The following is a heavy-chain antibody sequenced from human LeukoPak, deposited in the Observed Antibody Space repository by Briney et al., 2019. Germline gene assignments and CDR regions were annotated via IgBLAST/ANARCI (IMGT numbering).Heavy chain of an antibody. Sequence: PSETLSLTCAVYGGSFSGYYWSWIRQPPGKGLEWIGEINHSGSTNYNPSLKSRVTISVDTSKNQFSLKLGSVTAADTAVYYCARGNYSSGSIDYWGQGTLVTVSS. CDR3: ARGNYSSGSIDY. CDR1: GGSFSGYY. D-gene: IGHD6-19*01. V-gene: IGHV4-34*01. CDR2: INHSGST. J-gene: IGHJ4*02.